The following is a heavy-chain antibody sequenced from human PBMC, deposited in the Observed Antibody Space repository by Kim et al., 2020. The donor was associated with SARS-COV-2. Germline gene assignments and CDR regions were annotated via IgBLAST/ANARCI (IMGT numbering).Heavy chain of an antibody. D-gene: IGHD3-10*01. Sequence: ASVKVSCKASGHSLSSYFIHWVRQAPGQGLEWMGIINSRGGTRKYAQKFQGRVTMTRDTSTSTVYMELSSLRSEDTAVYYCARDVGGLVIYYLYGLDVWGQGTTVTVSS. J-gene: IGHJ6*02. CDR1: GHSLSSYF. CDR3: ARDVGGLVIYYLYGLDV. V-gene: IGHV1-46*01. CDR2: INSRGGTR.